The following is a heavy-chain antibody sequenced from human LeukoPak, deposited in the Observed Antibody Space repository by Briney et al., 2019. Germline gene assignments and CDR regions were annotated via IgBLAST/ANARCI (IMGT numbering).Heavy chain of an antibody. Sequence: GGSLRLSCEVSGFTFSSLYMSWIRQAPGKGLEWVSSISSSSSYIYYADSVKGRFTISRDNAKNSLYLQMNSLRAEDTAVYYCARCITMIVVPDYWGQGTLVTVSS. CDR2: ISSSSSYI. CDR3: ARCITMIVVPDY. CDR1: GFTFSSLY. J-gene: IGHJ4*02. D-gene: IGHD3-22*01. V-gene: IGHV3-11*06.